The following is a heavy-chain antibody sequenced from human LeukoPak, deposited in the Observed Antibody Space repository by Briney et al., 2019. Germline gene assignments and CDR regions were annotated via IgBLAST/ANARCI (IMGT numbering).Heavy chain of an antibody. J-gene: IGHJ4*02. CDR1: GYSFTNYW. D-gene: IGHD2-2*01. CDR2: IDPSDSYT. Sequence: GESLKISCKGSGYSFTNYWISWVRQMPGKGLEWMGRIDPSDSYTNYSPSFQGHVTISADKSISTAYLQWSSLKASDIAMYYCARHMAGYCSTTSCSNFDYWGQGTLVTVSS. CDR3: ARHMAGYCSTTSCSNFDY. V-gene: IGHV5-10-1*01.